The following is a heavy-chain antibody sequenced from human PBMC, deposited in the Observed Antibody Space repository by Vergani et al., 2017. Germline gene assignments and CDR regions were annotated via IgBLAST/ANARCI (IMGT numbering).Heavy chain of an antibody. D-gene: IGHD2-15*01. J-gene: IGHJ4*02. CDR3: AKASRGYCSGGSCYLDY. CDR2: ISGSGGST. V-gene: IGHV3-23*01. Sequence: EVQLLESGGGLVQPGGSLRLSCAASGFTFSSYAMSWVRQAPGKGLEWVSAISGSGGSTYYADSVKGRFTISRDNSKNTLCLQMNSLRAEDTAVYYCAKASRGYCSGGSCYLDYWGQGTLVTVSS. CDR1: GFTFSSYA.